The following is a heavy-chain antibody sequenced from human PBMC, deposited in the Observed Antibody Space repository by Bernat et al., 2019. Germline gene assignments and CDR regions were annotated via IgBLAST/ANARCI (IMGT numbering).Heavy chain of an antibody. CDR2: IWYDGSNK. V-gene: IGHV3-33*01. Sequence: LVESGGGVVQPGRSLRLSCAASGFTFSNYGMHWVRQAPGKGLEWVAVIWYDGSNKYYADSVKGRFTISRDNSKNTLYLQMNSLRAEDTAVYYCARLGSSWSTDYWGQGTLVTVSS. D-gene: IGHD6-13*01. J-gene: IGHJ4*02. CDR1: GFTFSNYG. CDR3: ARLGSSWSTDY.